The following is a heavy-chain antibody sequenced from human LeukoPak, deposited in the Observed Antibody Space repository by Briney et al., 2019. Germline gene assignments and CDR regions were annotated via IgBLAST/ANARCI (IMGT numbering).Heavy chain of an antibody. CDR3: AKPMYSGSDDGFFDY. D-gene: IGHD1-26*01. CDR1: GFTFSSYG. CDR2: ISYDGSNK. J-gene: IGHJ4*02. Sequence: GGSLGLSRAASGFTFSSYGMHWVRQAPGKGLEGVAVISYDGSNKYYADSVKGRFTISRANSKNTLYLQMNSRRAEDAAVYYCAKPMYSGSDDGFFDYWGQGTLVTVSS. V-gene: IGHV3-30*18.